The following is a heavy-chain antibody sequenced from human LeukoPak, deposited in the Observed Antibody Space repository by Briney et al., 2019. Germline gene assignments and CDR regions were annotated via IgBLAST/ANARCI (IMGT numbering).Heavy chain of an antibody. CDR3: AKADVRLFWSGYCGLDY. CDR1: GGTFSSYA. CDR2: IIPILGIA. D-gene: IGHD3-3*01. V-gene: IGHV1-69*04. J-gene: IGHJ4*02. Sequence: ASVKVSCKASGGTFSSYAISWVRQAPGQGLEWMGRIIPILGIANYAQKFQGRVTITADKSTSTAYMELSSLRSEDTAVYYCAKADVRLFWSGYCGLDYWGQGTLVTVSS.